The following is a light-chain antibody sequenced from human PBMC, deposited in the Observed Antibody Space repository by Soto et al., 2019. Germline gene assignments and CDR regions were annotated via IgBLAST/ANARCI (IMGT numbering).Light chain of an antibody. CDR3: QQYNSAPRA. CDR2: AAS. Sequence: DIHMTHSPSSLSASVVDIVTITFRSSQGISNYLAWYQQKPGKVPKLLIYAASTLQSGVPSRFSGSGSGTDFTLTISSLQPEDVATYYCQQYNSAPRAFGQGTKVDI. CDR1: QGISNY. J-gene: IGKJ1*01. V-gene: IGKV1-27*01.